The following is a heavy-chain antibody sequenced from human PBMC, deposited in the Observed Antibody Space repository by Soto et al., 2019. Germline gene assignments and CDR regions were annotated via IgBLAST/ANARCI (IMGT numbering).Heavy chain of an antibody. J-gene: IGHJ6*02. Sequence: QVQLVQSGAEVKKPGASVKVSCKASGYTFTGYYMHWVRQAPGQGLEWMGWINPNSGGTNYAQKFQGWVTMTKDTSISTAYMDLSRLRSDDTAVYYCARGSKSTVYYYYYGMDVWGQGSTVTVSS. CDR2: INPNSGGT. CDR1: GYTFTGYY. CDR3: ARGSKSTVYYYYYGMDV. D-gene: IGHD4-17*01. V-gene: IGHV1-2*04.